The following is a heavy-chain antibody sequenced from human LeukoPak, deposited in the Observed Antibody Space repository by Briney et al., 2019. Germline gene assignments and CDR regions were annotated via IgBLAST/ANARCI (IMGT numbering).Heavy chain of an antibody. CDR3: ARVVDHDYGDYYLDY. CDR2: IYSGGST. Sequence: GGFLRLSCAASGFTFSSNDMSWVRQAPGKGLECISVIYSGGSTDYADSVKGRLTISRDNSKNTLYLQMNSLRAEDTAVYYCARVVDHDYGDYYLDYWGQGTLVTVSS. CDR1: GFTFSSND. D-gene: IGHD4-17*01. J-gene: IGHJ4*02. V-gene: IGHV3-53*01.